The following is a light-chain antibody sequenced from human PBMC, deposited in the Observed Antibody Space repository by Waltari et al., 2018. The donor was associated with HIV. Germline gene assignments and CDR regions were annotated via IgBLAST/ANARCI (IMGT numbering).Light chain of an antibody. J-gene: IGLJ2*01. CDR2: SDD. V-gene: IGLV1-44*01. CDR3: AAWDDTLNGVI. Sequence: QSVLTQPPSASGVSEENVTLSCPGGNSNIEGHAVSCYQPLPGTAPKLLADSDDQRPSGLPDRFSGSKSGTSASLAITGLHPDDEAHYYCAAWDDTLNGVIFGGGTKLTV. CDR1: NSNIEGHA.